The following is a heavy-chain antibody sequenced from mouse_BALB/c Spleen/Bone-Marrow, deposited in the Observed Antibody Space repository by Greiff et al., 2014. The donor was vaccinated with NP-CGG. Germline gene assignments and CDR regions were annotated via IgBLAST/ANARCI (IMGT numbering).Heavy chain of an antibody. Sequence: QVQLQQSGAELVRPGASVKLSCKASGYTFTNYRLNWVKQRPGQGLEWIGNIYPSDSYTNYNQKFKDKATLTVDKSSCTAYMQLSSPTSEDSAVYYCTRDFHGTSSMDYWGQGTSVTVSS. D-gene: IGHD1-1*01. CDR1: GYTFTNYR. CDR3: TRDFHGTSSMDY. CDR2: IYPSDSYT. J-gene: IGHJ4*01. V-gene: IGHV1-69*02.